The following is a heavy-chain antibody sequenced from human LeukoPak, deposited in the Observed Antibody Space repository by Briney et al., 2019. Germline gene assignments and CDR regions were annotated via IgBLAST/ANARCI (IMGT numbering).Heavy chain of an antibody. CDR1: GGSFSGYY. D-gene: IGHD3-3*01. CDR3: AIYDFWSGPHFDY. Sequence: PSETLSLTCAVYGGSFSGYYWSWIRQPPGKGLEWIGEINHSGSTNYNPSLKSRVTISVYTSKNQFSLKLSSVTAADTAVYYCAIYDFWSGPHFDYWGQGTLVTVSS. J-gene: IGHJ4*02. CDR2: INHSGST. V-gene: IGHV4-34*01.